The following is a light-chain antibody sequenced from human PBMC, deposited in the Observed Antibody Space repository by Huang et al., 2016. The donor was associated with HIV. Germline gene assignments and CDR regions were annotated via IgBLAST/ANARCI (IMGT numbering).Light chain of an antibody. Sequence: DIQMTPSPSILSAARGERVTITCRASQSVSTRLAWYQQKPGKAPRLLIQETSSLESGVPSRVSGSGAGTELTLTSSSLQPDDSATYSCQQYNTFTFGPGTKVDI. V-gene: IGKV1-5*03. CDR1: QSVSTR. CDR2: ETS. J-gene: IGKJ3*01. CDR3: QQYNTFT.